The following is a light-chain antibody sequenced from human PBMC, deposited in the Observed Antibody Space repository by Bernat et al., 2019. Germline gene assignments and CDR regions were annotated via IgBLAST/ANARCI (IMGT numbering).Light chain of an antibody. Sequence: DIQMTQSPSSLSASVGDRVTITCRASQSIISNYLNWYQEKPGKAPKLLIYAASSLQSGVPSRFSGSGSGTDFTLTISSLQPEDFATYYCQQSYSTPITFGQGTRLEIK. CDR2: AAS. J-gene: IGKJ5*01. CDR1: QSIISNY. V-gene: IGKV1-39*01. CDR3: QQSYSTPIT.